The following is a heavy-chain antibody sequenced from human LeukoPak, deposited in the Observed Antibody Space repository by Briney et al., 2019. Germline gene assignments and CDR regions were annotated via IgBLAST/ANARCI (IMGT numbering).Heavy chain of an antibody. V-gene: IGHV4-39*02. CDR2: IYYSGST. CDR3: ARLVCGGGSCPAEFDY. J-gene: IGHJ4*02. Sequence: SETLSLTCIVSGGSISSGGHYWGWIRQPPGKGLEWIVSIYYSGSTYYNPSLNSRVTMFIDMSKNHFSLKMSSVTATDTAVYYCARLVCGGGSCPAEFDYWGQGTLVTVSS. D-gene: IGHD2-15*01. CDR1: GGSISSGGHY.